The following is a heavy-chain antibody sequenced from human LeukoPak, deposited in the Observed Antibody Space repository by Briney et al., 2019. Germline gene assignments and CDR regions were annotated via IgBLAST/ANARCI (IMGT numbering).Heavy chain of an antibody. CDR1: GFTFSRHP. Sequence: GGYLRLSCAASGFTFSRHPMKWVRQAPGKGLEWVSYISPGTIYYADSVKGRFTISRDNAKNSLYLQMNSLRAEDTAMYFCVRAGIVTTPYFFDYWGQGTLVTVSS. CDR2: ISPGTI. CDR3: VRAGIVTTPYFFDY. J-gene: IGHJ4*02. V-gene: IGHV3-48*01. D-gene: IGHD5-12*01.